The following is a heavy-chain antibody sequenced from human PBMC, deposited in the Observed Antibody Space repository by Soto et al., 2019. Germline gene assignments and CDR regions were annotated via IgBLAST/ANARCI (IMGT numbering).Heavy chain of an antibody. J-gene: IGHJ5*02. CDR1: GGSISSSSYY. Sequence: QLQLQESDPGLVKPSETLSLTCTVSGGSISSSSYYWGWIRQPPGKGLEWIGSIYYSGSTYYNPSLKSRVTISVDTSKNQFSLKLSSVTAADTAVYYCARCLGWFGEGGQNWFDPWGQGTLVTVSS. CDR2: IYYSGST. V-gene: IGHV4-39*01. CDR3: ARCLGWFGEGGQNWFDP. D-gene: IGHD3-10*01.